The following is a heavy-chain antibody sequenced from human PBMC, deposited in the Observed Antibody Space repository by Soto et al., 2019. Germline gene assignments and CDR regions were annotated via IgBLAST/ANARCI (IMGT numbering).Heavy chain of an antibody. CDR1: GFTFSSYA. CDR2: ISGSGGNA. D-gene: IGHD1-26*01. Sequence: EVQLLESGGGLVQPGGSLRLSCAASGFTFSSYAMSWVRQALGKGLEWVSTISGSGGNAYYADSVKGRFSISRDNSKNTQCLQMNSLRADDTAVYYFAKDGATGSYPPYYYYGMDVWGQGTTVTVSS. V-gene: IGHV3-23*01. J-gene: IGHJ6*02. CDR3: AKDGATGSYPPYYYYGMDV.